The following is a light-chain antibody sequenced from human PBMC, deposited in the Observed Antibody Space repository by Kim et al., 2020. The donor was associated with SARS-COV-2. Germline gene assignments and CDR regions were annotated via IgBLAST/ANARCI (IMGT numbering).Light chain of an antibody. CDR3: QQYDRPPYT. J-gene: IGKJ2*01. V-gene: IGKV3-20*01. CDR2: GTS. Sequence: LSPEDRATLTGRASESVASNHLAWFQQKPGQAPRLLIYGTSSRAPAIPDRFSARGSGTDFTLTISRLEPEDFAIYYCQQYDRPPYTFGQGTKLEI. CDR1: ESVASNH.